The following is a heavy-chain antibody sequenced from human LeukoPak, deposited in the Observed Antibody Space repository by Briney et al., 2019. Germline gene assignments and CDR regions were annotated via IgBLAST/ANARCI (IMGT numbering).Heavy chain of an antibody. Sequence: SETLSLTCTVSGGSISSYYWSWVRQPPGKGLEWIGYIYYSGSTNYNPSLKSRVTISVDTSKNQFSLKLSSVTAADTAVYYCATTSGYSHDAFDIWGQGTMVTVSS. J-gene: IGHJ3*02. CDR1: GGSISSYY. D-gene: IGHD3-3*01. V-gene: IGHV4-59*01. CDR3: ATTSGYSHDAFDI. CDR2: IYYSGST.